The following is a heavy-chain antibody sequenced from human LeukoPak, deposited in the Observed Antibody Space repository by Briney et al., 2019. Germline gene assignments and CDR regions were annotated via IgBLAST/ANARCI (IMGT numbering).Heavy chain of an antibody. D-gene: IGHD3-3*01. CDR2: ISYDGSNK. Sequence: RPGRSLRLSCAASGFTFSSYGMHWVRQAPGKGLEWVAVISYDGSNKYYADSVKGRFTISRDNAKNSLYLQLNSLRAEDTAVYYCARGPWSGYRYWGQGTLVTVSS. J-gene: IGHJ4*02. CDR3: ARGPWSGYRY. V-gene: IGHV3-30*03. CDR1: GFTFSSYG.